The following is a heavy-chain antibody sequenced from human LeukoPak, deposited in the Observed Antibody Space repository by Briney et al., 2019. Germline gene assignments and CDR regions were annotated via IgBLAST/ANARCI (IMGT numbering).Heavy chain of an antibody. Sequence: ASVKVSCKASGYTFTSYDINWVRQATGQGLEWMGWVNPNSGNTGYAQKFQGRVTMTRNTSISTGYMELSSLRSEDTAVYYCARAGSGSHPPYYFDYWGQGTLVTVSS. CDR2: VNPNSGNT. V-gene: IGHV1-8*01. CDR3: ARAGSGSHPPYYFDY. D-gene: IGHD1-26*01. J-gene: IGHJ4*02. CDR1: GYTFTSYD.